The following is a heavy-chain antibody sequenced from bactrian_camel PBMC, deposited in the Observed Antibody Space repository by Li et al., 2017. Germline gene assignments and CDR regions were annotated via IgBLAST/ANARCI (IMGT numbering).Heavy chain of an antibody. CDR3: AAAQLLSPNIMLDPSYYAH. D-gene: IGHD4*01. CDR2: IGIYGDTT. CDR1: PGTIFSSCA. Sequence: VQLVESGGGTVQAGGSLKLTCTPPPGTIFSSCAMAWYRQSPGEEPKLVSRIGIYGDTTDYAASVKGRFTISQDNAKNTLHLQMDSLKPEDTAMYYCAAAQLLSPNIMLDPSYYAHWGQGTQVTVS. J-gene: IGHJ4*01. V-gene: IGHV3-3*01.